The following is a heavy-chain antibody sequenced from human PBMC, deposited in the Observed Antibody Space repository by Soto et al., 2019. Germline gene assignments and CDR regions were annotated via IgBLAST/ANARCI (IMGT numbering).Heavy chain of an antibody. D-gene: IGHD3-3*01. Sequence: GGSPIHSSAASEFTFGVYWMHLVRQATGKGLLWVSRINSDGNITSYADSVKGRFTISRDNAKNTLYLQMNSLRAEDTAVYYCVRDTQVLRYLGGVSPYYYGMDVWGQGTTVPVSS. CDR2: INSDGNIT. V-gene: IGHV3-74*01. J-gene: IGHJ6*02. CDR3: VRDTQVLRYLGGVSPYYYGMDV. CDR1: EFTFGVYW.